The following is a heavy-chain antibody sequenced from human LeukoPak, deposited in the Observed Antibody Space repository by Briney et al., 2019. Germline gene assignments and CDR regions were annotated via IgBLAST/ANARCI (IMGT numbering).Heavy chain of an antibody. CDR2: IRTRSSGATT. CDR3: SREETIVRGVASPIDY. Sequence: GGSLRLSCTASGFTFGDYAMSWFRQAPGRGLEWVGFIRTRSSGATTDYAASVKGRFTISRDDSRGIAYLQMNSLKTEDTAVYLCSREETIVRGVASPIDYWGHGTLVTVSS. J-gene: IGHJ4*01. CDR1: GFTFGDYA. D-gene: IGHD3-10*01. V-gene: IGHV3-49*03.